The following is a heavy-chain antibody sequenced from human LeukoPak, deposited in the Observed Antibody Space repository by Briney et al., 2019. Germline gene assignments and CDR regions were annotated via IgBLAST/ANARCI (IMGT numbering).Heavy chain of an antibody. CDR1: GLTFSGYW. J-gene: IGHJ4*02. CDR3: ARGGYYFDY. Sequence: GGSLRLSCAASGLTFSGYWMHWVRQAPGKGLVWVSRINSDGSNTAYADSVKGRFTISRDNAKNSLYLQMNSLRAEDTAVYYCARGGYYFDYWGQGTLVTVSS. CDR2: INSDGSNT. V-gene: IGHV3-74*01.